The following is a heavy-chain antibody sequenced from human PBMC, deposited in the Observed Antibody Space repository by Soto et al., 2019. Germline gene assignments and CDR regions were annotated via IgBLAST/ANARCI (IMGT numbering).Heavy chain of an antibody. CDR2: ISGSGGST. V-gene: IGHV3-23*01. Sequence: PGRSLRLSCAASGFNFSSYAMRWVRQATGKGLEWVSAISGSGGSTYYADSVKGRFTISRDNSKNTLYLQMNSLRAEDTAVYYCAKVPYYDILTGYFMDVWGKGTTVTVSS. CDR3: AKVPYYDILTGYFMDV. CDR1: GFNFSSYA. D-gene: IGHD3-9*01. J-gene: IGHJ6*03.